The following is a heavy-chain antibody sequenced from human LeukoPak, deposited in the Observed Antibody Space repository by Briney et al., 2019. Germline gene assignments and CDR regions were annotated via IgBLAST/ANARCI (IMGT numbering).Heavy chain of an antibody. CDR2: ISSSSSYI. CDR3: ARDPGWDFWSGYKSGVSDWFDP. J-gene: IGHJ5*02. CDR1: GFTFSSYS. Sequence: GGSLRLSCAASGFTFSSYSMNWVRQAPGKGLEWVSFISSSSSYIYYADSVKGRFTISRDNAKNSLYLQMNSLRAEDTAVYYCARDPGWDFWSGYKSGVSDWFDPWGQGTLVTVSS. V-gene: IGHV3-21*01. D-gene: IGHD3-3*01.